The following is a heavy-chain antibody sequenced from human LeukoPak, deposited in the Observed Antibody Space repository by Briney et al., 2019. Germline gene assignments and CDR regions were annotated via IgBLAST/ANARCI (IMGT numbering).Heavy chain of an antibody. Sequence: GGSLRLSCAASGFSFSGYAMSWVGQAPGKGLEGGSVISGSGGSTYYAASVKGRFTISKDNSKNTLYLQMNSLSAEDTAVYYCANESPFLDYWGQGALVTVSS. CDR1: GFSFSGYA. J-gene: IGHJ4*02. CDR2: ISGSGGST. CDR3: ANESPFLDY. V-gene: IGHV3-23*01.